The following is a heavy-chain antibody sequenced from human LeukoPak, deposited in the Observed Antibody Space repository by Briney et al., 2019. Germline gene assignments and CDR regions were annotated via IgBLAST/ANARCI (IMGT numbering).Heavy chain of an antibody. D-gene: IGHD4-23*01. J-gene: IGHJ4*02. CDR3: AKDLGYGGNLLPAGDY. CDR2: ISSSSSYI. Sequence: GGSLRLSCAASGFTFSSYSMNWVRQAPGKGLEWVSSISSSSSYIYYADSVKGRFTISRDNAKNSLYLQMNSLRAEDTAVYYCAKDLGYGGNLLPAGDYWGQGTLVTVSS. V-gene: IGHV3-21*04. CDR1: GFTFSSYS.